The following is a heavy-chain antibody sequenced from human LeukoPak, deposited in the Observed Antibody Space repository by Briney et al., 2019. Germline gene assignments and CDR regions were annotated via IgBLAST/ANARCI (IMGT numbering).Heavy chain of an antibody. CDR1: GITFSSSS. CDR3: ARADYGEAIGDYYYYMDV. CDR2: ISPGDYTA. J-gene: IGHJ6*03. V-gene: IGHV3-23*01. D-gene: IGHD4-17*01. Sequence: PGGSLRLSCLASGITFSSSSMSWVRQAPGKGLEWVSAISPGDYTAYYADSVKGRFTVSRDNSKNTLYLQMNSLRAEDTAVYYCARADYGEAIGDYYYYMDVWGKGTTVTVSS.